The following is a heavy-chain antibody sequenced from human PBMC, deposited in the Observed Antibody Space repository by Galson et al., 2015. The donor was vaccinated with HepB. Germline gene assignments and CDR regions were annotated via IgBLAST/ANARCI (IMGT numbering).Heavy chain of an antibody. V-gene: IGHV3-48*04. CDR1: GFTFSSYS. Sequence: SLRLSCAASGFTFSSYSMNWVRQAPGKGLEWVSYISGSSSTIYYADSVKGRFTISRDNAKNSLYLQMNSLRAEDTAVYYCARDPAPPDSSSWYVGPYWYFDLWGQGTLVTVSS. D-gene: IGHD6-13*01. CDR2: ISGSSSTI. CDR3: ARDPAPPDSSSWYVGPYWYFDL. J-gene: IGHJ2*01.